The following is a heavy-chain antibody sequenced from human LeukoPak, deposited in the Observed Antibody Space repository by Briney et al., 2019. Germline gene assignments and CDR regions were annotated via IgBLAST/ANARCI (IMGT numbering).Heavy chain of an antibody. Sequence: ASVEVSCKASRYTFTRYFIHWVRPAPGQGRNGMGWINTNRGDTNYAQKFQGRVTMTRDTSTSTAYMELNSLTSDDTAVYYCARRSRGVHYRLDVWGQGTTVTVSS. D-gene: IGHD6-25*01. CDR3: ARRSRGVHYRLDV. CDR1: RYTFTRYF. V-gene: IGHV1-2*02. CDR2: INTNRGDT. J-gene: IGHJ6*02.